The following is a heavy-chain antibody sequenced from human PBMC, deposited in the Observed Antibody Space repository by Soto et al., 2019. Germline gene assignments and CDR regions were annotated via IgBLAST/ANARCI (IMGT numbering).Heavy chain of an antibody. CDR2: IRDGETT. CDR1: GGSFSTGGPY. CDR3: ARGRDYSKTAY. V-gene: IGHV4-31*03. Sequence: QVQLQESGPGLVRPSQTMSVTCTVTGGSFSTGGPYWSWLRQHTVKGLEWIGSIRDGETTYYNPSLKSRVNMSMDTSKRQLSLDMRSLTVADTAIYFCARGRDYSKTAYWGQGTLVTVSS. D-gene: IGHD4-4*01. J-gene: IGHJ4*02.